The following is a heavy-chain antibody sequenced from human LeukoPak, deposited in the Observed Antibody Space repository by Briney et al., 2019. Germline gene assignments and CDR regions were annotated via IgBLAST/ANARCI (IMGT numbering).Heavy chain of an antibody. Sequence: ASVKVSCKASGYTFTSYGISWVRQAPGQGLEWMGWISAYNGNTNYAQKLQGRVTMTTDTSTSTAYMELRSLRSDDTAVYYCARSLPNFRGYGANHYNGDYFYYYMDVWGKGTTVTISS. V-gene: IGHV1-18*01. J-gene: IGHJ6*03. CDR3: ARSLPNFRGYGANHYNGDYFYYYMDV. CDR1: GYTFTSYG. D-gene: IGHD5-12*01. CDR2: ISAYNGNT.